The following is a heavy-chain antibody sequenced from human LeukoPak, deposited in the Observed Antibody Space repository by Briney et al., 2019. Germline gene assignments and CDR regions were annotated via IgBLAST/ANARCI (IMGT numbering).Heavy chain of an antibody. J-gene: IGHJ4*02. Sequence: GESLKISCKGSGYNFPNHWIGWVRQMPRQGLEWMGVIYPGDSDTRYSPSFQGQVTFSADKSISTAYLQWSSLKASDTAMYYCARHLSNLEGTYHFDYWGQGTLVTVSS. CDR3: ARHLSNLEGTYHFDY. CDR2: IYPGDSDT. V-gene: IGHV5-51*01. CDR1: GYNFPNHW. D-gene: IGHD1-14*01.